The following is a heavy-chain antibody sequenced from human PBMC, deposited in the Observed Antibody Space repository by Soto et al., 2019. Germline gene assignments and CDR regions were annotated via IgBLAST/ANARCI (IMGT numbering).Heavy chain of an antibody. Sequence: ASVKVSCKASGYTFTSYAMHWVRQAPGQRLEWMGWINAGNGNTKYSQKFQGRLTMTTDTSTSTAYMDLASLTSDDTAVYYCVMVDNYVTPTPQDVWGQGTTVTVSS. CDR3: VMVDNYVTPTPQDV. CDR2: INAGNGNT. CDR1: GYTFTSYA. J-gene: IGHJ6*02. D-gene: IGHD3-16*01. V-gene: IGHV1-3*01.